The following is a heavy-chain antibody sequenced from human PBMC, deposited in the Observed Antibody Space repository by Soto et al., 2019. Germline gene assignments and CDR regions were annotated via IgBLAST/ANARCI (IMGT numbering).Heavy chain of an antibody. D-gene: IGHD6-19*01. CDR1: GGSISSGGYY. V-gene: IGHV4-31*01. CDR3: ARGVAVVPYNWFDP. J-gene: IGHJ5*02. Sequence: ASETLSLTCTVSGGSISSGGYYWSWIRQHPGKGLEWIGYIYYSGSTNYSPSFQGHVTISADKSISTAYLQWSSLKASDTAMYYCARGVAVVPYNWFDPWGQGTLVTVSS. CDR2: IYYSGST.